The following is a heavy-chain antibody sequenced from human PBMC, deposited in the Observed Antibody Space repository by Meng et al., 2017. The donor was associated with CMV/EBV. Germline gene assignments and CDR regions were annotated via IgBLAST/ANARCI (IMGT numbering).Heavy chain of an antibody. CDR3: ASLLGYCSSTSCPHYYYYGMDV. J-gene: IGHJ6*02. Sequence: SQTLSLTCAVYGGSFSGYYWSWIRQPPGKGLEWIGEINHSGSTNYNPSLKSRVTISVGTSKNQFSLKLSSVTAADTAVYYCASLLGYCSSTSCPHYYYYGMDVWGQGTTVTVSS. D-gene: IGHD2-2*03. V-gene: IGHV4-34*01. CDR2: INHSGST. CDR1: GGSFSGYY.